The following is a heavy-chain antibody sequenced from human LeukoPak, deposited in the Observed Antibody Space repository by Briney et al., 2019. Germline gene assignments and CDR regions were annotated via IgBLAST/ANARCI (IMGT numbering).Heavy chain of an antibody. CDR3: ARDRYGDYSIDY. D-gene: IGHD4-17*01. CDR2: ISHDDRNK. Sequence: GGSLRLSCAASGFTFSTYAIHWVRQAPGKGLDWVALISHDDRNKYYADSVKGRFTISRDNAKNSLYLQMNSLRAEDTAVYYCARDRYGDYSIDYWGQGTLVTVSS. J-gene: IGHJ4*02. CDR1: GFTFSTYA. V-gene: IGHV3-30*07.